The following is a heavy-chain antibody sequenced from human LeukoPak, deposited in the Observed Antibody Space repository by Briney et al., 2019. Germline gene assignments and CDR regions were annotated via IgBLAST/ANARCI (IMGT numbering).Heavy chain of an antibody. CDR1: GFTFKNYA. V-gene: IGHV3-21*01. Sequence: GGSLRLSCATSGFTFKNYAMNWVRQAPRKGLEWVSSISGDSSDIYYADSVMGRSTISRDNAKSSVYLQINSLRAEDTAIYYCARRGYSDSSGYDYWGQGTLVTVSS. CDR2: ISGDSSDI. D-gene: IGHD3-22*01. J-gene: IGHJ4*02. CDR3: ARRGYSDSSGYDY.